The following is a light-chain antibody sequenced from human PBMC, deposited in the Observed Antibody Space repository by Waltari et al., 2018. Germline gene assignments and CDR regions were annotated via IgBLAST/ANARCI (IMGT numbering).Light chain of an antibody. Sequence: EIVMTQSPVTMSVSPGERAALSCRSSPSVRTNLAWYQQRPGQTPRLLIYGASTRAAEIPARFSGSGSGTEITLTISSLQSEDFAVYYCQQRSNWPPELTFGGGTKVEIK. CDR3: QQRSNWPPELT. CDR2: GAS. CDR1: PSVRTN. V-gene: IGKV3-15*01. J-gene: IGKJ4*01.